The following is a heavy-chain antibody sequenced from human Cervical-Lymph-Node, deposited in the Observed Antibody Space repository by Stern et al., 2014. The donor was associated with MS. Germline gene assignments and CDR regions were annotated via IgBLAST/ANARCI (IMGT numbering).Heavy chain of an antibody. V-gene: IGHV4-59*08. J-gene: IGHJ4*02. CDR3: AGSGTYYPDY. CDR1: GGSISSYY. D-gene: IGHD3-3*01. Sequence: VQLVESGPGLVKPSETLSLTCSVSGGSISSYYWNWIRQPPGKGLEWIANVHYSGTTNYNPSLKSRVTILLDTSMNKITLKLTIVTAADTAVYYCAGSGTYYPDYWGQGILVTVSS. CDR2: VHYSGTT.